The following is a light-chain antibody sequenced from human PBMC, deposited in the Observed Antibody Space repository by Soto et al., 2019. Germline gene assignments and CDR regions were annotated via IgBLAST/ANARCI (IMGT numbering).Light chain of an antibody. CDR2: LGS. V-gene: IGKV2-28*01. CDR1: QSLLHANAFNF. CDR3: MQALETPLT. J-gene: IGKJ4*01. Sequence: DIVMTQSPLFLSVTPGEPASISCRSSQSLLHANAFNFLNWYLQKPGQSPQLLISLGSSRASGVPDRFSGSASGRDFTLLISRVEAEDVGVFYCMQALETPLTFGGGTKVDI.